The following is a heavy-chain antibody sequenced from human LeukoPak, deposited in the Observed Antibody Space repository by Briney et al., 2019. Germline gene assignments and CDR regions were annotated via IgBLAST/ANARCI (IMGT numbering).Heavy chain of an antibody. CDR2: INPDSGRT. V-gene: IGHV1-2*02. CDR3: ARGTYYDSSAYSGVRLFDY. D-gene: IGHD3-22*01. CDR1: GYTFTGYY. J-gene: IGHJ4*02. Sequence: ASVKVSCRASGYTFTGYYVHWIRQAPGQGLEWMGWINPDSGRTNYAQKFQGRVTMTSDTPISTAYMDLSRLRSDDTALYYCARGTYYDSSAYSGVRLFDYWGQGTLVTVSS.